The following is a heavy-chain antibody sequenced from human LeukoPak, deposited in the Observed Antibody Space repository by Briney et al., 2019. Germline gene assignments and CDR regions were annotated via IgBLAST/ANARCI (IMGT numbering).Heavy chain of an antibody. CDR2: IYSGGST. V-gene: IGHV3-53*01. CDR3: ARREVITHSFDY. Sequence: GGSLRLSCAASGFTVSSNYMSWVRQAPGKGLEWVSVIYSGGSTYYADSVKGRFTISRDNSKNTLYLQMNSLRAEDTAVYCCARREVITHSFDYWGQGTLVTVSS. J-gene: IGHJ4*02. CDR1: GFTVSSNY. D-gene: IGHD3-22*01.